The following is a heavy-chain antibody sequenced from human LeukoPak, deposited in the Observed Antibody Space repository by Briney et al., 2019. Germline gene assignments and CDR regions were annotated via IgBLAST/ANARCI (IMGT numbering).Heavy chain of an antibody. V-gene: IGHV3-7*05. J-gene: IGHJ4*02. CDR3: ARVKYGADY. Sequence: GGSLRLSCAASGFTFSSSWMNWVRHAPGKGLEWVANINQDGSETYYVDSLKGRFTISRDNAKNSLYLQMNSLRAEDTAVYYWARVKYGADYWGQGTLVTVSS. CDR2: INQDGSET. CDR1: GFTFSSSW. D-gene: IGHD2/OR15-2a*01.